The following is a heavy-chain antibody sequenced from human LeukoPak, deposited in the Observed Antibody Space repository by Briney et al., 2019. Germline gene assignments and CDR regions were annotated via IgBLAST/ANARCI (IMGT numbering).Heavy chain of an antibody. CDR2: ISWNSGSI. D-gene: IGHD4-17*01. CDR3: AKTPSLSTVTTGYFDY. Sequence: GGSLRLSCAASGFTFDDYAMHWVRQAPGKGLEWVSGISWNSGSIGYADSVKSRFTISRDNAKNSLYLQMNSLRAEDTALYYCAKTPSLSTVTTGYFDYWGQGTLVTVSS. V-gene: IGHV3-9*01. J-gene: IGHJ4*02. CDR1: GFTFDDYA.